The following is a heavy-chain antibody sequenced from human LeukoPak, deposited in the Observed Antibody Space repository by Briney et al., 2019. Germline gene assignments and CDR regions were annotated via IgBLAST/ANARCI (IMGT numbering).Heavy chain of an antibody. CDR3: ARLSGSGYNY. J-gene: IGHJ4*02. D-gene: IGHD3-3*01. CDR1: GDSTSSYV. Sequence: SVKVSCKSSGDSTSSYVLSWVRQAPGQGLEWMGGIIPLFDKPNYAQKFQGRVTITADESTSTVYMEVTSLRSEDMAVYYCARLSGSGYNYWGQGTLVTVSS. V-gene: IGHV1-69*13. CDR2: IIPLFDKP.